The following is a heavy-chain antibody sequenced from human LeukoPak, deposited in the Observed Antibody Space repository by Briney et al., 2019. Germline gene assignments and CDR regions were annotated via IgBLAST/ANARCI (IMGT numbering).Heavy chain of an antibody. CDR3: ARDFYSSSHPGFDY. CDR1: GFTFSSYA. V-gene: IGHV3-23*01. CDR2: ISGSGGST. D-gene: IGHD6-13*01. J-gene: IGHJ4*02. Sequence: GGSLRLSCAASGFTFSSYAMSWVRQAPGKGLEWVSAISGSGGSTYYADSVKGRFTISRDSSKNTLYLQMNSLRAEDTAVYYCARDFYSSSHPGFDYWGQGTLVTVSS.